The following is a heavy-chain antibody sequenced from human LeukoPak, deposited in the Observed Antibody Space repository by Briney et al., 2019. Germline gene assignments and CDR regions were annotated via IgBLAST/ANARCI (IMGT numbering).Heavy chain of an antibody. CDR1: GFTFRSYG. D-gene: IGHD5-18*01. CDR2: IWYDGSNK. J-gene: IGHJ4*02. CDR3: AKDRGVQLWLFDY. V-gene: IGHV3-33*06. Sequence: PGGSLRLSCAASGFTFRSYGMHWVRQAPGKGLEWVSVIWYDGSNKYYADSVKGRFTISRDNSKNTLYLQMHSLRAEDTAVYYCAKDRGVQLWLFDYWGQGTLVTVSS.